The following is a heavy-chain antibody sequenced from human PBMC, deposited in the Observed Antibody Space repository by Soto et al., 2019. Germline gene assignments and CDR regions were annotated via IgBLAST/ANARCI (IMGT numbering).Heavy chain of an antibody. Sequence: SETLSLTCSVSGDYIHVGGYYWTWIRQRPGKGLEWMGYIYYTGKTYYNPSLESRLTMSVDRSKNQFSPRLTSVTAADTAVYFCGRDLTSNANCIDPWGQGTLVTVSS. CDR1: GDYIHVGGYY. D-gene: IGHD2-2*01. V-gene: IGHV4-30-4*01. CDR2: IYYTGKT. CDR3: GRDLTSNANCIDP. J-gene: IGHJ5*02.